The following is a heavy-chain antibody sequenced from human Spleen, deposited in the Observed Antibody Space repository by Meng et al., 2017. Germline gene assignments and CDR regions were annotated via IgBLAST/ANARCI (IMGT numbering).Heavy chain of an antibody. CDR3: ARDENYGSELGY. V-gene: IGHV1-2*02. Sequence: QVQLVQSGAEVKTPGASVKVSCKTSGSTFTDYFLHWVRQAPGQGLEWMGWINPTFGGTHYAPKFQDRVTMTRDTSVRTAYMDLSGLTSDDTAVYYCARDENYGSELGYWGQGTLVTVSS. CDR2: INPTFGGT. CDR1: GSTFTDYF. J-gene: IGHJ4*02. D-gene: IGHD3-10*01.